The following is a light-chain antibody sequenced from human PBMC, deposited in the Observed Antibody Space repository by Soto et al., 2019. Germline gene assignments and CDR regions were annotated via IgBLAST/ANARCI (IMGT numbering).Light chain of an antibody. J-gene: IGKJ5*01. CDR1: QSISSY. Sequence: EIVLTQSQATLSLSPGERATLSCRASQSISSYLGLYQQRPGQAPRLLIYDESNRATGIPARFSGSRSGIGFTLTIRRIEPEDSAVYYCQQRNNWPSMTFGQGTRLEI. V-gene: IGKV3-11*01. CDR2: DES. CDR3: QQRNNWPSMT.